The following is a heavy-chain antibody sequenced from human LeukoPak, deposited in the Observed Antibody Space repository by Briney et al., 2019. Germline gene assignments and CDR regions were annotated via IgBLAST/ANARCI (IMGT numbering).Heavy chain of an antibody. J-gene: IGHJ5*02. V-gene: IGHV3-53*01. CDR2: IYSGGST. CDR3: ARMGSGYDYYGLVNSFDP. Sequence: PGGSLRLACAASGFTVSSNYMSWVRQAPGKGLEWVSVIYSGGSTYYADSVKGRFTISRDNSKNTLYLQMNSLRADDTAVYYCARMGSGYDYYGLVNSFDPWGQGTLVTVSS. D-gene: IGHD5-12*01. CDR1: GFTVSSNY.